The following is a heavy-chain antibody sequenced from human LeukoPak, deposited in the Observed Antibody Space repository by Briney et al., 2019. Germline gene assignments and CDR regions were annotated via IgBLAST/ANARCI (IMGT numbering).Heavy chain of an antibody. CDR3: ATAPLITMVRGVITPTHVGDAFDI. Sequence: GGSLRLSCAASGFTFDDYAMHWVRQAPGKGLEWVSGLSWNSGSIDYADSVKGRFTISRDNAKNSLYLQMNSLRAEDTALYYCATAPLITMVRGVITPTHVGDAFDIWGQGTMVTVSS. D-gene: IGHD3-10*01. V-gene: IGHV3-9*01. CDR1: GFTFDDYA. CDR2: LSWNSGSI. J-gene: IGHJ3*02.